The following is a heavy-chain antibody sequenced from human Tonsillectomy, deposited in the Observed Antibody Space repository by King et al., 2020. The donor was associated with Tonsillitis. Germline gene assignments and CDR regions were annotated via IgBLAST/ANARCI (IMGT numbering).Heavy chain of an antibody. CDR2: ISGSGGST. D-gene: IGHD6-19*01. CDR1: GFTFSSYA. Sequence: VQLVESGGGLVQPGGSLRLSCAASGFTFSSYAINWVRQAPGKGLEWVSSISGSGGSTYYADSVKGRFTISRDNSKTTVYLHINSLRAEDTAVYYCTKGSVAGTSNWFDPWGPGTLVTVSS. CDR3: TKGSVAGTSNWFDP. V-gene: IGHV3-23*04. J-gene: IGHJ5*02.